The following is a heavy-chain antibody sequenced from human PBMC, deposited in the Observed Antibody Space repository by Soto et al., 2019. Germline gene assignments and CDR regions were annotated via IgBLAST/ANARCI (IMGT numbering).Heavy chain of an antibody. J-gene: IGHJ3*02. CDR3: AREGYCTNGECHDAFDI. Sequence: GASGKVSCKASGGTFSSYAISWVRQAPGRGLEWMGGIIPIFGTANYAQKFQGRVTITADESTSTAYMELSSLRSEDTAVYYCAREGYCTNGECHDAFDIWGQGTMVTVSS. CDR2: IIPIFGTA. CDR1: GGTFSSYA. V-gene: IGHV1-69*13. D-gene: IGHD2-8*01.